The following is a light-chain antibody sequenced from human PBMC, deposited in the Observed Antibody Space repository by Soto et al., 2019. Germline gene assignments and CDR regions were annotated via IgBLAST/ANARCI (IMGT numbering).Light chain of an antibody. CDR2: GAS. CDR1: QSFNSNY. Sequence: EIVLTQSPGTLSLSPGERATLSCRASQSFNSNYLAWYQQKPGQAPRLLIYGASSRATGIPDRFSGSGSGTDFALTISRLGPEDLAVYYCQQDGSSPLTFGQGTKVEIK. V-gene: IGKV3-20*01. J-gene: IGKJ1*01. CDR3: QQDGSSPLT.